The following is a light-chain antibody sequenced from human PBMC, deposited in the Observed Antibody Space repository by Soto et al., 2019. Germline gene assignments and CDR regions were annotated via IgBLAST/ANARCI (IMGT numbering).Light chain of an antibody. Sequence: EIVMTQSPATLSVSPGERVTFSCRASQSVSTRLAWYQHKPGQAPRLLISGASTGATGIPPRFSGSGSGTDFTLTVNSLQSEDIAVYYCQQYGSSGTFGQGTKVDIK. V-gene: IGKV3-15*01. J-gene: IGKJ1*01. CDR2: GAS. CDR3: QQYGSSGT. CDR1: QSVSTR.